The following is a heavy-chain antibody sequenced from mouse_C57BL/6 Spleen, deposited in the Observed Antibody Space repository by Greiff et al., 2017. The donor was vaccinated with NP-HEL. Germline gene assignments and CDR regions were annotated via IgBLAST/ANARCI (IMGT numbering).Heavy chain of an antibody. J-gene: IGHJ4*01. V-gene: IGHV5-6*01. CDR1: GFTFSSYG. CDR2: ISSGGSYT. CDR3: ARQIYYDYLHAMDY. D-gene: IGHD2-4*01. Sequence: EVQLVESGGDLVKPGGSLKLSCAASGFTFSSYGMSWVRQTPDKRLEWVATISSGGSYTYYPDSVKGRFTISRDNAKNTLYLQMSSLKSEDTAMYYCARQIYYDYLHAMDYWGQGTSVTVSS.